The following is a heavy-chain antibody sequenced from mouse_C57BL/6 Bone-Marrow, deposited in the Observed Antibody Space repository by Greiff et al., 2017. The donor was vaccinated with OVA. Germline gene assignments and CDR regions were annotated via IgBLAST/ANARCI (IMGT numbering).Heavy chain of an antibody. D-gene: IGHD3-1*01. Sequence: KESCKASGYTFTSYGISWVKQRTGQGLEWIGEIYPRSGNTYYNEKFKGKATLTADKSSSTAYMELRSLTSEDSAVYFCASSGFRDYFDYWGQGTTLTVSS. CDR2: IYPRSGNT. V-gene: IGHV1-81*01. CDR1: GYTFTSYG. J-gene: IGHJ2*01. CDR3: ASSGFRDYFDY.